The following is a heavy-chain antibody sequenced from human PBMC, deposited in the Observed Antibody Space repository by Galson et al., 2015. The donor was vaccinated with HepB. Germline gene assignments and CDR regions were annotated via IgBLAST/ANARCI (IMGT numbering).Heavy chain of an antibody. Sequence: SVKVSCKASGYTFTSYAVHWVRQAPGQRLEWMGWINGGNGNTKYSQNFQVRVTITRDTSASTAYMELSSLRSEDTAVYYSARTYYDILTGYVRDAFDIWGQGTMVTVSS. J-gene: IGHJ3*02. CDR3: ARTYYDILTGYVRDAFDI. CDR1: GYTFTSYA. V-gene: IGHV1-3*01. CDR2: INGGNGNT. D-gene: IGHD3-9*01.